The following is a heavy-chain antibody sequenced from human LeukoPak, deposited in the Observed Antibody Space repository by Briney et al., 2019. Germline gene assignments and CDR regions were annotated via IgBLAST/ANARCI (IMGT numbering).Heavy chain of an antibody. Sequence: PSETLSLTCTVSGGSISSYCWSWIRQPAGKGLEWIGRIYTSGSTNYNPSLKSRVTISVDTSKNQFSLKLSSVTAADTAVYYCARIGGPYSSARRPFDYWGQGTLVTVSS. CDR3: ARIGGPYSSARRPFDY. V-gene: IGHV4-4*07. J-gene: IGHJ4*02. CDR2: IYTSGST. D-gene: IGHD6-19*01. CDR1: GGSISSYC.